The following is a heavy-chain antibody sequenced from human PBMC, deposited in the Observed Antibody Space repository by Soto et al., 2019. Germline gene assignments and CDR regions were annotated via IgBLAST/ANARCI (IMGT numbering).Heavy chain of an antibody. V-gene: IGHV4-59*01. CDR2: IYYSRTT. CDR3: ARDSNSQNWFYP. J-gene: IGHJ5*02. D-gene: IGHD6-13*01. Sequence: PSETLSLTCTVSGGSISNYYWSWIRQPPGKGLEWIGYIYYSRTTNYNPSLKSRLSISVDTSKNQFSLKLSSVTAADTAVYYCARDSNSQNWFYPSGQGTLVTVS. CDR1: GGSISNYY.